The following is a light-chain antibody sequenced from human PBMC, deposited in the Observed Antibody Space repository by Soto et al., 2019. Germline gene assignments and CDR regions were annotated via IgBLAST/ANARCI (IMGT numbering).Light chain of an antibody. CDR3: QQRTNWPLT. J-gene: IGKJ4*01. V-gene: IGKV3-11*01. CDR2: DAS. CDR1: QSDATF. Sequence: EIVLTQSPVNLSLSPGERATLSCRASQSDATFLAWYQQKPGQAPRLLIFDASNRAPGIPDRFNGSGSGKAFILTITSLEPEDFAVYYCQQRTNWPLTFGGGTKVEV.